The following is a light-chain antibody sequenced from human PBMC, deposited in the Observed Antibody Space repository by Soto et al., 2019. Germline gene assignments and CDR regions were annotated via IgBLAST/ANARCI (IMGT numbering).Light chain of an antibody. J-gene: IGLJ1*01. CDR1: TSNIGSNT. CDR3: AAWDDGLDAFV. V-gene: IGLV1-44*01. CDR2: SNN. Sequence: QSVLAQSPSASGTPGQRVTISCSGSTSNIGSNTINWYRQFPGTAPQLLIFSNNQRPSGVTDRFSGSKSGTSAFLTISGLQSEDEAEYYCAAWDDGLDAFVFGTGTKVTVL.